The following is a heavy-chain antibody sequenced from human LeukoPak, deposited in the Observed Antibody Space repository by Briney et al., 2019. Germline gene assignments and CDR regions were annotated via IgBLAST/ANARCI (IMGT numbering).Heavy chain of an antibody. V-gene: IGHV3-7*01. D-gene: IGHD1-1*01. J-gene: IGHJ4*02. CDR2: IKHDGSET. Sequence: GGSLRLSCAASGFSFSDSWMGWLRQAPGKGPQCVANIKHDGSETYYVDSVRGRFTISRDNAKNSLYLQMDSLRAEDTAVYYCATDSPETAAFDYWGQGTLVTVSS. CDR1: GFSFSDSW. CDR3: ATDSPETAAFDY.